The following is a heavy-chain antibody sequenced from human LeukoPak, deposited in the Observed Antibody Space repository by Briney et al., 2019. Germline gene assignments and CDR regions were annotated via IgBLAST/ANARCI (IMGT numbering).Heavy chain of an antibody. CDR2: IKQAGGEK. D-gene: IGHD5-24*01. J-gene: IGHJ6*03. Sequence: QPGGSLRLSCAASGFTFSSYWMSWVRQASGKGLEWVANIKQAGGEKYYVDSVKGRFTISRDNAKNSLHLQMDTLRADDTAVYYCARVWGPKPDMPAINNHFYYYMDVWGKGTTVTVSS. CDR1: GFTFSSYW. V-gene: IGHV3-7*01. CDR3: ARVWGPKPDMPAINNHFYYYMDV.